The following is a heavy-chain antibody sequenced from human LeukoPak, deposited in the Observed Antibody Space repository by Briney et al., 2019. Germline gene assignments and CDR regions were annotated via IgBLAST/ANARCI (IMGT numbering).Heavy chain of an antibody. CDR2: INPNSGGT. CDR3: AVGSGDFYWYFDL. D-gene: IGHD1-26*01. J-gene: IGHJ2*01. Sequence: ASVKVSCKTSGYTFTDYYMHWVRQAPGQGLEWMGLINPNSGGTNYPQKFQGRVTITRDTSISTAYMGLSRLRSDDTAVYYWAVGSGDFYWYFDLWGGGTRVTVSS. CDR1: GYTFTDYY. V-gene: IGHV1-2*02.